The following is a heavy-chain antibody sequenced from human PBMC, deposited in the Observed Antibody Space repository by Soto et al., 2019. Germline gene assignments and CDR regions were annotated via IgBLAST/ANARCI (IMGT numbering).Heavy chain of an antibody. V-gene: IGHV3-30-3*01. CDR1: GFTFSSYA. CDR2: ISYDGSNK. Sequence: QVQLVESGGGVVQPGRSLRLSCAASGFTFSSYAMHWVRQAPGKGLEWVAVISYDGSNKYYADSVKGRFTISRDNSKNTLYLQMNSLRAEDTAVYYCARDRGFVPAYYFDYWGQGTLVTVSS. CDR3: ARDRGFVPAYYFDY. J-gene: IGHJ4*02. D-gene: IGHD3-16*02.